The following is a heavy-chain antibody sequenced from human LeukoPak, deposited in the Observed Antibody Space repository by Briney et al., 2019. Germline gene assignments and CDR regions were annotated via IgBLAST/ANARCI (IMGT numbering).Heavy chain of an antibody. CDR2: ISWNSGSI. CDR1: GFTFDDYA. V-gene: IGHV3-9*01. Sequence: SLRLSCAASGFTFDDYAMHWVRQAPGKGLEWVSGISWNSGSIGYADSVKGRFTISRDNAKNSLYLQMNSLRAEDTALYYCAKELYSGVDYRGQGTLVTVSS. J-gene: IGHJ4*02. CDR3: AKELYSGVDY. D-gene: IGHD3-16*02.